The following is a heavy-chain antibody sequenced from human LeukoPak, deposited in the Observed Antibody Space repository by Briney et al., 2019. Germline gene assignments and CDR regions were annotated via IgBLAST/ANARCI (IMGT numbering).Heavy chain of an antibody. J-gene: IGHJ4*02. CDR2: INWSGGSI. Sequence: GRSLRLSCAASGFTFDDYAMHWVRQAPGKGLEWVSGINWSGGSIDYADSVKGRFTISRDNAKNSLYLQMNSLRDEDTAVYYCAKRPSDYGDYVSYFDYWGQGTLVTVSS. D-gene: IGHD4-17*01. CDR3: AKRPSDYGDYVSYFDY. V-gene: IGHV3-9*01. CDR1: GFTFDDYA.